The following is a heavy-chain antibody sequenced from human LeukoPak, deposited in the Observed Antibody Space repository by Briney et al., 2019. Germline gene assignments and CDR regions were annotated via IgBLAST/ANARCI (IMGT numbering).Heavy chain of an antibody. CDR1: GGTFSSYA. V-gene: IGHV1-69*04. Sequence: SVKVSCKASGGTFSSYAISWVRQAPGQGLEWMGRIIPILGIANYAQKFQGRVTITADKSTSTAYMELRSLRSEDTAVYYCARASQLPGYCSGGSCPIDYWGQGTLVTVSS. CDR3: ARASQLPGYCSGGSCPIDY. J-gene: IGHJ4*02. CDR2: IIPILGIA. D-gene: IGHD2-15*01.